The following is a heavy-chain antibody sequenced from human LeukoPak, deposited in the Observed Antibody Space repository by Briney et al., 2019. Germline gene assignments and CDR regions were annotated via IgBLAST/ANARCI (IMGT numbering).Heavy chain of an antibody. V-gene: IGHV1-69*01. D-gene: IGHD6-13*01. CDR2: IFDTA. J-gene: IGHJ4*02. CDR1: GGTFSSYV. CDR3: ARRGEGYSSKWYYFDY. Sequence: SVKVSCKASGGTFSSYVISWVRQAPGQGLEWMGGIFDTANYAQKFQGRVTITADESTSTAYMELSSLRSEDTAVYYCARRGEGYSSKWYYFDYWGQGTLSPSPQ.